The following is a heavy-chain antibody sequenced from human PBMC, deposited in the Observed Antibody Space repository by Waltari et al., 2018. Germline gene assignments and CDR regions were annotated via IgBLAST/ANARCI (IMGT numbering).Heavy chain of an antibody. CDR1: GFPFSTYT. J-gene: IGHJ6*02. CDR2: MTARGLM. D-gene: IGHD6-6*01. V-gene: IGHV3-23*01. Sequence: EMQLLESGGALVQPGGSLRLSCAASGFPFSTYTMNWVRQAPGQGLEWVAVMTARGLMDYGDSVKGRFTISRDNSKNTLYLQMYRLRVEDTARYYCAKDEGARLAPTFGMDAWGQGTTVIVSS. CDR3: AKDEGARLAPTFGMDA.